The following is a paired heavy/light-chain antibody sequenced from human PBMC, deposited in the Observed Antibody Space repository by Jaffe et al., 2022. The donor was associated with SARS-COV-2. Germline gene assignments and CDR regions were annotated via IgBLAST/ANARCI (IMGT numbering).Heavy chain of an antibody. CDR3: ARGNEYGDAFWYFDL. D-gene: IGHD4-17*01. Sequence: EVQLVESGGGLVQPGGSLRLSCAASGFSFSGYWMHWVRQAPGKGLVWVSRINSYGSSTSYADSVKGRFTISRDNAKNTMYLQMNSLRVEDTAVYYCARGNEYGDAFWYFDLWGRGTLVTVSS. V-gene: IGHV3-74*01. CDR2: INSYGSST. CDR1: GFSFSGYW. J-gene: IGHJ2*01.
Light chain of an antibody. CDR3: QQYYSTPPT. V-gene: IGKV4-1*01. CDR2: WAS. CDR1: QSVLYNSNNKNY. J-gene: IGKJ1*01. Sequence: DIVMTQSPDSLAVSLGERATINCKSTQSVLYNSNNKNYLAWYQQKPGQPPRLLIYWASTRESGVPDRFSGSGSGTDFTLTISSLQAEDVAVYYCQQYYSTPPTFGQGTKVEIK.